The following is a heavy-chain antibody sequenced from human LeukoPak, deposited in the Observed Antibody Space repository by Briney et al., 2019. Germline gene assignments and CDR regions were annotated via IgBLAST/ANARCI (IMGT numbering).Heavy chain of an antibody. Sequence: QPGGSLRLSCAASGFTFSSYWMSWVRQAPGKGLEWVANIKQDGSEKYYVDSVKGRFTISRDNAKNSLYLQMNSLRAEDTAVYYCAKDLIVHITMVRAPFDYWGQGTLVTVSS. J-gene: IGHJ4*02. D-gene: IGHD3-10*01. V-gene: IGHV3-7*03. CDR3: AKDLIVHITMVRAPFDY. CDR2: IKQDGSEK. CDR1: GFTFSSYW.